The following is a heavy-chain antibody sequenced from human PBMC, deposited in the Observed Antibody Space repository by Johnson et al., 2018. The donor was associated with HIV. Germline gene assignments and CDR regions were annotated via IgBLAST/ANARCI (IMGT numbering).Heavy chain of an antibody. CDR3: AREKLRYSRPSKHDAFDI. D-gene: IGHD6-13*01. V-gene: IGHV3-30-3*01. Sequence: QVQLVESGGGVVRPGGSLRLPCAASGFTFSSYAMHWVRQAPGKGLEWVAVISYDGSNKYYADSVKGRFTISRDNSKNTLYLQMNSLRAEDTAVYSCAREKLRYSRPSKHDAFDIWCQGTMVTVSS. CDR2: ISYDGSNK. J-gene: IGHJ3*02. CDR1: GFTFSSYA.